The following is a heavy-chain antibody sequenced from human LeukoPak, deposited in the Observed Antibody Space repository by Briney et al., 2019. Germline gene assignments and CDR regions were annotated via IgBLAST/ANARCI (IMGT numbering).Heavy chain of an antibody. Sequence: GGSLRLSCAASGFTFSSSGMHWVRQAPGKGLEWVAFIRYDGNNEYYADSVKGRFTISRDNSKNTLYLQMNSLRPEDTAVYYCARGEWGALTGDFWGQGTLVTVSS. CDR3: ARGEWGALTGDF. CDR2: IRYDGNNE. D-gene: IGHD3-9*01. CDR1: GFTFSSSG. V-gene: IGHV3-30*02. J-gene: IGHJ4*02.